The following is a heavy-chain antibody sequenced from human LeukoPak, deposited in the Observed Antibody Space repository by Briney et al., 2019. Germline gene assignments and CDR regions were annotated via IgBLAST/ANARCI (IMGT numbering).Heavy chain of an antibody. J-gene: IGHJ4*02. D-gene: IGHD2-2*01. CDR1: GYTFTSYA. CDR2: INTNTGNP. V-gene: IGHV7-4-1*02. CDR3: ARAEADIVVVPAAPFDY. Sequence: ASVKVSCKASGYTFTSYAMNWVRQAPGQGLEWMGWINTNTGNPTYAQDFTGRFVISLDTSVSTAYLQISSLKAEDTAVYYCARAEADIVVVPAAPFDYWGQGTLVTVSS.